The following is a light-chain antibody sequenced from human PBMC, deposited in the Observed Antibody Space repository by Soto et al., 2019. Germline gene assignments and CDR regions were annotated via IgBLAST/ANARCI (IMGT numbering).Light chain of an antibody. CDR1: QSVSSN. Sequence: EIVMTQSPATLSVSPGERATLSCRASQSVSSNLAWYQQKPGQAPRLLIYGASPRATGIPARFSGSGSETEFTLPISSLQSEDFAVYYCQQYNNWPQTFGQGTKLEIK. CDR2: GAS. J-gene: IGKJ2*01. CDR3: QQYNNWPQT. V-gene: IGKV3-15*01.